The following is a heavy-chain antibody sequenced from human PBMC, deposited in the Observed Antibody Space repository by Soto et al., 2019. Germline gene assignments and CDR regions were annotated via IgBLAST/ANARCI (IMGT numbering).Heavy chain of an antibody. CDR1: GGTFSSYA. D-gene: IGHD3-22*01. CDR3: ARDADDSSGYWVR. Sequence: ASVKVSCKASGGTFSSYAISWVRQAPGQGLEWMGGIIPIFVTANYAQKFQGRVTITADESTSTAYMELSSLRSEDTAVYYCARDADDSSGYWVRWGLGTLVTVSS. CDR2: IIPIFVTA. J-gene: IGHJ4*02. V-gene: IGHV1-69*13.